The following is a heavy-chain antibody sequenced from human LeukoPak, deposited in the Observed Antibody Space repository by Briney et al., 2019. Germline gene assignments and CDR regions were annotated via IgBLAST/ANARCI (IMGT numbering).Heavy chain of an antibody. CDR2: ISYDGSNK. CDR3: ARSAYGWTEQFDF. CDR1: GFTFSSYA. D-gene: IGHD1/OR15-1a*01. V-gene: IGHV3-30-3*01. Sequence: GRSLRLSCAASGFTFSSYAMHWVRQAPGKGLEWVAVISYDGSNKYYADSVKGRFTISRDNSKNTLYMQMNTLRAEDTAVYFCARSAYGWTEQFDFWGQGTLVTVSS. J-gene: IGHJ4*02.